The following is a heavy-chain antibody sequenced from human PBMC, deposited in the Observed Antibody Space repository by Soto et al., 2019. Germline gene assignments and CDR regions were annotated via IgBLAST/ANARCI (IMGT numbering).Heavy chain of an antibody. V-gene: IGHV1-69*01. Sequence: YAQKFQGRVTITADESTSTAYMELSGLRADDTAVYYCARDKDRLQLGGNYYGMMDVWGQGTTVTVSS. D-gene: IGHD1-26*01. CDR3: ARDKDRLQLGGNYYGMMDV. J-gene: IGHJ6*02.